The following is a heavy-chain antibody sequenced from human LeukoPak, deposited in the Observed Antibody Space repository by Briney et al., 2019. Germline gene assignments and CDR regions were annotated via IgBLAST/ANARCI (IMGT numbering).Heavy chain of an antibody. CDR2: INHSGST. J-gene: IGHJ5*02. D-gene: IGHD3-10*01. V-gene: IGHV4-34*01. CDR1: GGSFGGYY. CDR3: ARAAILWFGELFLGFDP. Sequence: PSETLSLTCAVYGGSFGGYYWSWIRQPPGKGLEWIGEINHSGSTNYNPSLKSRVTISVDTSKNQFSLKLSSVTAADTAVYYCARAAILWFGELFLGFDPWGQGTLVTVSS.